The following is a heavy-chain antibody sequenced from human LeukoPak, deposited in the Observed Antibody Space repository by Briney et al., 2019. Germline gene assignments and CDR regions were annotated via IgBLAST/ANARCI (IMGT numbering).Heavy chain of an antibody. V-gene: IGHV1-24*01. CDR2: FDPEDGET. D-gene: IGHD6-13*01. J-gene: IGHJ5*02. CDR3: ARDGPPGYSSSWYRRGNWFDP. Sequence: VASVKVSCKVSGYTLTELSMHWVRQAPGKGLEWMGGFDPEDGETIYAQKFQGRVTMTEDTSTDTAYVELSSLRSEDTAVYYCARDGPPGYSSSWYRRGNWFDPWGQGTLVTVSS. CDR1: GYTLTELS.